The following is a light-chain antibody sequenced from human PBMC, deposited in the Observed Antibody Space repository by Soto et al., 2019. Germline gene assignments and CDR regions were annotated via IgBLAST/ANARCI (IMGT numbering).Light chain of an antibody. CDR2: EVS. CDR3: SSSITNNIVV. CDR1: SSDVGDYNY. Sequence: QSVLTQPASVSGSPGQSITISCTGTSSDVGDYNYVSWYQQHPGKAPKLIVYEVSHRLSGVSDRFSGSKSGHMASLTISGLQDDDEADYYCSSSITNNIVVFGGGTKLTVL. V-gene: IGLV2-14*01. J-gene: IGLJ2*01.